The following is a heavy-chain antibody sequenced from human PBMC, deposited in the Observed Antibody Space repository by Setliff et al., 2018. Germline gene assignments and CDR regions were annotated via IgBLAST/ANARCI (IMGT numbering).Heavy chain of an antibody. D-gene: IGHD2-2*01. CDR2: IYWDDDK. V-gene: IGHV2-5*02. CDR1: GFSLSTSGVG. J-gene: IGHJ6*03. CDR3: ARTLRVPAPAQVPPLDFHYYMDV. Sequence: GSGPTLVNPTQTLTLTCTFSGFSLSTSGVGVGWIRQPPGKALEWLALIYWDDDKRYSTSVKTRLTISKDTSKNQVVLTMTDMDPVDTGTYFCARTLRVPAPAQVPPLDFHYYMDVWGKGTTVTVSS.